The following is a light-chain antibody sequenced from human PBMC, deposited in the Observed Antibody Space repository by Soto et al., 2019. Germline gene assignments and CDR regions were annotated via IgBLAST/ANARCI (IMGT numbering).Light chain of an antibody. CDR2: TAS. V-gene: IGKV1-33*01. Sequence: DIQMTQSPSALSAVVGDRVTITCRASRAIGDRLAWFQQKPGKAPRFLIQTASNLQGGVPSRFSGNASGTDFTFTISSLQPEDIATYYCQQYDNFPITFGQGTRLE. CDR3: QQYDNFPIT. J-gene: IGKJ5*01. CDR1: RAIGDR.